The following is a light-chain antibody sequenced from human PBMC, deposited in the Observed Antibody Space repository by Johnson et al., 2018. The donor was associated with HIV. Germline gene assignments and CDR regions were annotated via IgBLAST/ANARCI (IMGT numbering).Light chain of an antibody. Sequence: QSVLTQPPSVSAAPGQKVTISCSGSSSNIGNNYVSWYQQLPGTAPKLLIYDNNKRPSGIPDRFSGSQSATSATLAITGLQTGDEADYYCGAWDSSLSASYVFGTGTKVTVL. CDR1: SSNIGNNY. V-gene: IGLV1-51*01. CDR3: GAWDSSLSASYV. CDR2: DNN. J-gene: IGLJ1*01.